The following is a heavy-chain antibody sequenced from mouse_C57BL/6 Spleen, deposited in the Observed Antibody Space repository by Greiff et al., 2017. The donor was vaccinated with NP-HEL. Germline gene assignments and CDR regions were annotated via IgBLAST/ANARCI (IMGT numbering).Heavy chain of an antibody. CDR2: ISYDGSN. V-gene: IGHV3-6*01. J-gene: IGHJ2*01. D-gene: IGHD1-1*02. CDR1: GYSITSGYY. CDR3: ARKGSGVFDY. Sequence: EVKLMESGPGLVKPSQSLSLTCSVTGYSITSGYYWNWIRQFPGNKLEWMGYISYDGSNNYNPSLKNRISITRDTSKNQFFLKLNSVTTEDTATYYCARKGSGVFDYWGQGTTLTVSS.